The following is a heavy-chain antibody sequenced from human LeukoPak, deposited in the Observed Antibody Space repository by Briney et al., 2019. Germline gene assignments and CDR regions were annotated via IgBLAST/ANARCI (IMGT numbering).Heavy chain of an antibody. V-gene: IGHV1-46*01. J-gene: IGHJ6*03. D-gene: IGHD6-19*01. Sequence: ASVKVSCKTSAYTFTNYGITWVRQAPGQGLEWMGIINPSGGSTSYAQKFQGRVTMTRDTSTSTVYMELSSLRSEDTAVYYCARDKRIAVAGIIRYYMDVWGKGTTVTISS. CDR2: INPSGGST. CDR1: AYTFTNYG. CDR3: ARDKRIAVAGIIRYYMDV.